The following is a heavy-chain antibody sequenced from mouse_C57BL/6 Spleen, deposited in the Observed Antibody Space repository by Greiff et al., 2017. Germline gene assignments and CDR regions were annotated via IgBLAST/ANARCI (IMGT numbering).Heavy chain of an antibody. CDR3: ARTTVVAMD. CDR1: GYAFSSSW. V-gene: IGHV1-82*01. D-gene: IGHD1-1*01. J-gene: IGHJ2*01. CDR2: IYPGDGDT. Sequence: QVQLQQSGPELVKPGASVKISCKASGYAFSSSWMNWVKQRPGKGLEGIGRIYPGDGDTNYNGRFKGKDTLTVDKSSSTAYMQLSSLTSEDSAFYVWARTTVVAMDWGQGTTLTVSS.